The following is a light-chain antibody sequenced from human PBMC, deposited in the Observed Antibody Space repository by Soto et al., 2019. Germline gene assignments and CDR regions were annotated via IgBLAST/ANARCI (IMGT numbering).Light chain of an antibody. J-gene: IGKJ1*01. V-gene: IGKV1-5*01. CDR3: QQLNSYPQT. Sequence: DITMTQSPSTLSASVGDRVAIPCRASEKINKWLAWYQQKPGKAPKLLISDASSLESGVPSRFSGSGSGTEFTLTISSLQPDDFATYYCQQLNSYPQTFGQGTKV. CDR1: EKINKW. CDR2: DAS.